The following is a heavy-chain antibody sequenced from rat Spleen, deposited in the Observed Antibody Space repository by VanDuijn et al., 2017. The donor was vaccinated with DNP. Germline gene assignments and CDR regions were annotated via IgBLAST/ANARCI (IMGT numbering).Heavy chain of an antibody. CDR2: INKDSSTI. CDR3: AKGPNYGGWSDYFDY. CDR1: GFNFNDYW. V-gene: IGHV4-2*01. Sequence: EVKLVESGGGLVQPGRSLKLSCAASGFNFNDYWMDWVRQAPGKGLEWIGQINKDSSTITYIPSLKDKFTISRDNAQNTLYLQMSKLGSEDTAIYYCAKGPNYGGWSDYFDYWGQGVMVTVSS. D-gene: IGHD1-11*01. J-gene: IGHJ2*01.